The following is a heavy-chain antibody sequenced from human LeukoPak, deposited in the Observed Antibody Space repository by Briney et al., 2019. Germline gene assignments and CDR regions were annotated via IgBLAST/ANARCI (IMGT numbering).Heavy chain of an antibody. V-gene: IGHV3-9*01. Sequence: PGGSLRLSCAASRFTFDDYAMHWVRQAPGKGLEWVSGISWNSGSIGYADSVKGRFTISRDSAKNSLYLQMNSLRAEDTALYYCAKDIGAYLYYYGSGAFDYWGQGTLVTVSS. CDR3: AKDIGAYLYYYGSGAFDY. CDR2: ISWNSGSI. J-gene: IGHJ4*02. CDR1: RFTFDDYA. D-gene: IGHD3-10*01.